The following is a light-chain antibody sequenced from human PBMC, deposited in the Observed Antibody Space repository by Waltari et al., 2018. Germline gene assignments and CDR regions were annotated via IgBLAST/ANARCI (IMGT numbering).Light chain of an antibody. CDR3: SSYTSSTYPVV. CDR2: EVT. J-gene: IGLJ2*01. CDR1: SSDVGGYNY. Sequence: QSVLTQPASVSGSPGQSVTISCTGTSSDVGGYNYVSWYQQHPGNAPKLMIYEVTHRPSGVSNRFSGSKSGNTASLTISGLQAEDEADYYCSSYTSSTYPVVFGGGTKLTVL. V-gene: IGLV2-14*01.